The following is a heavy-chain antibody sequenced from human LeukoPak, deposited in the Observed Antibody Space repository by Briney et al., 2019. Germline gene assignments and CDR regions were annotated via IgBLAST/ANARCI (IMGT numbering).Heavy chain of an antibody. CDR1: GFTFSSYA. V-gene: IGHV3-23*01. J-gene: IGHJ6*02. D-gene: IGHD5-12*01. Sequence: PGGSLRLSCAASGFTFSSYAMSWVRQAPGKGLEWVSAISGSGGSTYYADSVKGRFTISRDNSKNTLYLQMNSLRAEDTAVYYCAKESIHYDLYCYYYGMDVWGQGTTVTVSS. CDR3: AKESIHYDLYCYYYGMDV. CDR2: ISGSGGST.